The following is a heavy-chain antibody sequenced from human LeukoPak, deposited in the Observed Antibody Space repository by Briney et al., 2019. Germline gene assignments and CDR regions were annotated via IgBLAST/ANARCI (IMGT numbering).Heavy chain of an antibody. CDR1: GFTFNAYA. CDR2: ISPSGDNL. Sequence: PGGSLRLSCAASGFTFNAYAMSWVRQAPGKGPEWVSAISPSGDNLYYADSVKGRFTISRDNSRKTLYLQMNSLRVEDTAIYYCAKDLRHRSSCNCYGWFDPWGQGTLVTVSS. CDR3: AKDLRHRSSCNCYGWFDP. V-gene: IGHV3-23*01. J-gene: IGHJ5*02. D-gene: IGHD1-1*01.